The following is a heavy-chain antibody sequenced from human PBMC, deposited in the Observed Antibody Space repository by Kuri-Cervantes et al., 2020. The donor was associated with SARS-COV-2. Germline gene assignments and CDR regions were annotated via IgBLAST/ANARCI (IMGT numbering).Heavy chain of an antibody. CDR1: GFTFSSYS. V-gene: IGHV3-48*02. CDR2: ISSSSSAI. Sequence: GGSLSLSCAASGFTFSSYSMNWVRQAPGKGLEWVSYISSSSSAIYYADSVKGRFTISRDNAKNSLYLQMNSLGDEDTAVYYCARGSEAGYYYFDYWGQGTLVTVSS. D-gene: IGHD3-9*01. CDR3: ARGSEAGYYYFDY. J-gene: IGHJ4*02.